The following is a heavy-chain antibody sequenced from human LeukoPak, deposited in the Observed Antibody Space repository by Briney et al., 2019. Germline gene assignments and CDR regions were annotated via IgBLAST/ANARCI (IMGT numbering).Heavy chain of an antibody. J-gene: IGHJ4*02. CDR1: GFTFSSYW. CDR3: ARGGHYFDY. Sequence: GGSMRLSCAASGFTFSSYWMTWVRQAPGKGLEWAAKIKQGGSERYYVDSVKGRFTISRDDAKNSLYLQMNSLRAEDTAVYYCARGGHYFDYWGQGTLVTVSS. V-gene: IGHV3-7*04. CDR2: IKQGGSER.